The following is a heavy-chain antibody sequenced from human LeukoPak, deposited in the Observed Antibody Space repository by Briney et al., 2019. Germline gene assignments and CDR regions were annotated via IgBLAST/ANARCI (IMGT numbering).Heavy chain of an antibody. J-gene: IGHJ6*03. V-gene: IGHV3-11*04. Sequence: GGSLRLSCVASGFTFSSYAMSWIRQAPGKGLEWVSYISSSGSTIYYADSVKGRFTISRDNAKNSLYLQMNSLRAEDTAVYYCARTRSPYYYYYMDVWGKGTTVTVSS. CDR1: GFTFSSYA. CDR3: ARTRSPYYYYYMDV. CDR2: ISSSGSTI.